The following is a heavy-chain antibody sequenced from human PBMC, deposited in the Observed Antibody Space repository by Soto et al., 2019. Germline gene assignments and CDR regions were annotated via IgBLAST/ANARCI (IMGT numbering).Heavy chain of an antibody. CDR1: GFTFRAYY. V-gene: IGHV3-11*04. Sequence: PGGSLRLSCTASGFTFRAYYMNWIRQAPGKGLEWVSYISTGGSTIFYADSVKGRFTISRDNAKNSLYLQMNSLRAEDTAVYYCARDRGYDAHDYYYNAMDVWGQGTMVTVSS. CDR2: ISTGGSTI. CDR3: ARDRGYDAHDYYYNAMDV. D-gene: IGHD2-15*01. J-gene: IGHJ6*02.